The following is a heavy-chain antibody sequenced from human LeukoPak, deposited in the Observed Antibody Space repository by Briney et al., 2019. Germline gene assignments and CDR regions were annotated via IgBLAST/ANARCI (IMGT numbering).Heavy chain of an antibody. CDR1: RFTFSSYG. V-gene: IGHV3-30*03. CDR3: ARGWYYYDSSGYYHAPFDY. J-gene: IGHJ4*02. CDR2: ISYDGSNK. D-gene: IGHD3-22*01. Sequence: PGGSLRLSCAASRFTFSSYGMHWVRQAPGKGLEWVAVISYDGSNKYYADSVKGRFTISRDNSKNTLYLQMNSLRAEDTAVYYCARGWYYYDSSGYYHAPFDYWGQGTLVTVSS.